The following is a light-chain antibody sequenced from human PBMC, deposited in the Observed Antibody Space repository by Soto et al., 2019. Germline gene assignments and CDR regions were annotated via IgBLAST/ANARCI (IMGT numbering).Light chain of an antibody. CDR1: QSVSSSY. CDR3: QQYGSSPLT. CDR2: GAS. Sequence: EIVLTQSPGTLSLSPGERATLSCRASQSVSSSYLAWYQQKPGQAPRLLIYGASSRATGIPDRFSGSGSGTDFTLTISRLEREDFAVYYCQQYGSSPLTFGPGTKVDI. J-gene: IGKJ3*01. V-gene: IGKV3-20*01.